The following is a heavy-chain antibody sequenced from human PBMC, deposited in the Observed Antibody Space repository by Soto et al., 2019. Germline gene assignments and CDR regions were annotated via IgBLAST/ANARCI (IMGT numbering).Heavy chain of an antibody. Sequence: SETLSLTCTVSGGSISSYYWSWIRQPPGKGLEWIGYIYYSGSTNYNPSLKSRVTISVDTSKNQFSLKLSSVTAADTAVYYCARVADYDYIWGSYRNNWFDPWGQGTLVNVSS. V-gene: IGHV4-59*01. CDR3: ARVADYDYIWGSYRNNWFDP. CDR2: IYYSGST. D-gene: IGHD3-16*02. J-gene: IGHJ5*02. CDR1: GGSISSYY.